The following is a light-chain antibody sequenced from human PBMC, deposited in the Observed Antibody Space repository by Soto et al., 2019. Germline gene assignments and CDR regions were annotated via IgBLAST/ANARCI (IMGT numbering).Light chain of an antibody. V-gene: IGLV7-43*01. CDR2: STN. J-gene: IGLJ2*01. Sequence: QAVVTQEPSLTVSPGGTDTLTCASSTGAVTTGYYPNWFQQKPGQAPRALIYSTNNKYSWTPARFSGSLLGGKAALTLSGVQPEDEADYYCLLYYGGQLGVFGGGTKVTVL. CDR3: LLYYGGQLGV. CDR1: TGAVTTGYY.